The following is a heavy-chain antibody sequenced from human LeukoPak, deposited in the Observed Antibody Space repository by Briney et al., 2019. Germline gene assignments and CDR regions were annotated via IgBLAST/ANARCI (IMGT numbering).Heavy chain of an antibody. D-gene: IGHD3-10*01. V-gene: IGHV4-59*08. CDR2: IYYSGST. Sequence: SETLSLTCTVSGGSISSYYWGWIRQPPGKGLEWIGYIYYSGSTNYNPSLKGRVTISVDTSKNQFSLKLSSVTAADTAVYYCARRSDYYGSGSYYKEVWFDPWGQGTLVTVSS. J-gene: IGHJ5*02. CDR1: GGSISSYY. CDR3: ARRSDYYGSGSYYKEVWFDP.